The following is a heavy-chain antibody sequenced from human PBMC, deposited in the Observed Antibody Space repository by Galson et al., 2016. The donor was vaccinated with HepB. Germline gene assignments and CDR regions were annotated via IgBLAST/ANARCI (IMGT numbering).Heavy chain of an antibody. V-gene: IGHV3-23*01. Sequence: SLRLSCAASGFTFSSYAMSWVRQAPGKGLEWVSTISGSGGSTYYADSVKGRFTISRDNSKNTLYLQMNSLRAEDTAVYYCAKGFSYYGSGNYSDYWGQGTLVTVSS. D-gene: IGHD3-10*01. J-gene: IGHJ4*02. CDR1: GFTFSSYA. CDR3: AKGFSYYGSGNYSDY. CDR2: ISGSGGST.